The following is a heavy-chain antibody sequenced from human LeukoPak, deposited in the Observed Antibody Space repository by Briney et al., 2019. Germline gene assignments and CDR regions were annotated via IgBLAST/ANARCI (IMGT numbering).Heavy chain of an antibody. CDR1: GYTFTSYD. D-gene: IGHD2-15*01. CDR3: ARVARHSDAFDI. Sequence: ASVKVSCKASGYTFTSYDINWVRQATGQGLEWMGWINPNSGGTNYAQKFQGRVTMTRDTSISTAYMELSRLRSDDTAVYYCARVARHSDAFDIWGQGTMVTVSS. CDR2: INPNSGGT. V-gene: IGHV1-2*02. J-gene: IGHJ3*02.